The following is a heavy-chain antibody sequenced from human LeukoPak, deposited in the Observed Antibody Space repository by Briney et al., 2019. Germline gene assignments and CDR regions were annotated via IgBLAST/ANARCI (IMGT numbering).Heavy chain of an antibody. CDR3: AHGSGSSYFDY. V-gene: IGHV3-23*01. CDR2: ISGSGGST. D-gene: IGHD3-10*01. CDR1: GFTFSSYG. J-gene: IGHJ4*02. Sequence: GGSLRLSCAASGFTFSSYGMSWVRQAPGKGLEWVSAISGSGGSTYYADSVKGRFTISRDNSKNTLYLQMNSLRAEDTAVYYCAHGSGSSYFDYWGQGTLVTVSS.